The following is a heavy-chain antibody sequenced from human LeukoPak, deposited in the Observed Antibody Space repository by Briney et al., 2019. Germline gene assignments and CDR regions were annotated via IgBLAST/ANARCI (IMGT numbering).Heavy chain of an antibody. V-gene: IGHV3-48*02. CDR2: ISYRGDTM. Sequence: GGSLRLSCAASGFIFSSYSMNWVRRAPGKGLEWVAFISYRGDTMYYAASVRGRFTISRDNAMSSLYLQMNSLRDDDTAVYYCARGETAVTSYLHFWGQGTLVTVSS. D-gene: IGHD4-17*01. CDR1: GFIFSSYS. J-gene: IGHJ4*02. CDR3: ARGETAVTSYLHF.